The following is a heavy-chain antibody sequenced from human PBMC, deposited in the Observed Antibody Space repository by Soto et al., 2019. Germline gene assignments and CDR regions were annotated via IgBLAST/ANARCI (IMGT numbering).Heavy chain of an antibody. CDR2: INSDGGRT. D-gene: IGHD2-21*01. V-gene: IGHV3-74*01. J-gene: IGHJ6*01. CDR3: ARGCWCASHLLCL. Sequence: EVQLVESGGGLVQPGGSLRLTCAASGFTFSSHWMHWVRQAPGTGLVWVSYINSDGGRTSYADSVKGRFTISRDNAKNPPDLEMNTPGGGRTGGEFWARGCWCASHLLCLWGQGTPVP. CDR1: GFTFSSHW.